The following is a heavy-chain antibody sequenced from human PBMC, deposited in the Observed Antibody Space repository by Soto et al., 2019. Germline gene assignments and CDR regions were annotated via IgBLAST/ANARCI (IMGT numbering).Heavy chain of an antibody. Sequence: ETLSLTCTVSGGSISSSSYYWGWIRQPPGKGLEWIGSIYYSGSTYYNPSLKSRVTISVDTSKNQFSLKLSSVTAADTAVYYCARATVVPAAMGYFDYWGQGTLVTVSS. CDR2: IYYSGST. D-gene: IGHD2-2*01. CDR1: GGSISSSSYY. V-gene: IGHV4-39*01. CDR3: ARATVVPAAMGYFDY. J-gene: IGHJ4*02.